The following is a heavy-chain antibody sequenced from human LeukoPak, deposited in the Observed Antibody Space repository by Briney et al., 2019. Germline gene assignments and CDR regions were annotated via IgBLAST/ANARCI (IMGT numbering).Heavy chain of an antibody. CDR1: GYSISSGYY. CDR3: ARDPYGSGSYPYFDY. CDR2: IYHSGST. J-gene: IGHJ4*02. D-gene: IGHD3-10*01. V-gene: IGHV4-38-2*02. Sequence: SGTLSLTCTVSGYSISSGYYWGWIRQPPGKGLEWIGSIYHSGSTYYNPSLKSRVTISVDTSKNQFTLKLSSVTAADTAVYYCARDPYGSGSYPYFDYWGQGTLVTVSS.